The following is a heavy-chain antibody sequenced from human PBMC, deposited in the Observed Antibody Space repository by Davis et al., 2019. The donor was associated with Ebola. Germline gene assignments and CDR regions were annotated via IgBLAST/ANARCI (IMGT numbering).Heavy chain of an antibody. CDR1: GFTFSNYG. Sequence: GESLKISCAASGFTFSNYGMHWVRHQAPGKGLEWVAAISYDGSTIYYADSVKGRFTISRDNSKNTLYLQMNSLRAEDTAVYYCAKEDFDFWSRGLDTWGQGKMVTVSS. CDR3: AKEDFDFWSRGLDT. J-gene: IGHJ3*02. V-gene: IGHV3-30*18. D-gene: IGHD3-3*01. CDR2: ISYDGSTI.